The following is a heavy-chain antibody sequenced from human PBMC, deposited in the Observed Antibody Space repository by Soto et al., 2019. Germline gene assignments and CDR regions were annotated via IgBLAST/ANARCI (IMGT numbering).Heavy chain of an antibody. Sequence: PGGSLRLSCAASGFTFSSYAMSWVRQAPGKGLEWVSAISGSGGSTYYADSVKGRFTISRDNSKNTLYLQMNSLRAEDTAVYYCAKGPRGIFGVVIPNYYYYGMDVWGQGTTVTVSS. CDR1: GFTFSSYA. V-gene: IGHV3-23*01. D-gene: IGHD3-3*01. J-gene: IGHJ6*02. CDR2: ISGSGGST. CDR3: AKGPRGIFGVVIPNYYYYGMDV.